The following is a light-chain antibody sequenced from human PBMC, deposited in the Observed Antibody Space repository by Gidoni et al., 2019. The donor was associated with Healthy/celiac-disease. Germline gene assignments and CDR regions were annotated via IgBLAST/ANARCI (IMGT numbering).Light chain of an antibody. V-gene: IGLV3-1*01. Sequence: SYELTQPPSVSLSPGQTASLTCSGDKLGDKYACWYQQKPGQSPVLVIYQDSKRPSGIPERFSGSNSGNTATLTISGTQAMDEADYYCQAWDSSIVVFGGGTKLTVL. CDR2: QDS. J-gene: IGLJ2*01. CDR3: QAWDSSIVV. CDR1: KLGDKY.